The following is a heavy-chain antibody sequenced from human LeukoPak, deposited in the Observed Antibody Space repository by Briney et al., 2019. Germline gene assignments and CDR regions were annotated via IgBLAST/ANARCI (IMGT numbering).Heavy chain of an antibody. D-gene: IGHD5-12*01. CDR3: VKDFGYSGYLRNDY. Sequence: GGSLRLSCSVSGFTFSRYAMHWVRQAPGKGLEYVSAISSNGGSTYYADSVKGRFTISRDNSKNMLYLQMSSLRAEDTAVYYCVKDFGYSGYLRNDYWGQGTLVTVSS. CDR1: GFTFSRYA. V-gene: IGHV3-64D*06. CDR2: ISSNGGST. J-gene: IGHJ4*02.